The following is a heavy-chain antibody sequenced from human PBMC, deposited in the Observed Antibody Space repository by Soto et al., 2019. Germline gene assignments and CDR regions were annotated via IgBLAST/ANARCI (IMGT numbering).Heavy chain of an antibody. CDR1: GYTFTSYA. CDR3: ARSSGYYYVDY. J-gene: IGHJ4*02. CDR2: INAGNGNT. D-gene: IGHD3-22*01. V-gene: IGHV1-3*01. Sequence: ASVKVSCKASGYTFTSYAMHWVRQAPGQRLEWMGWINAGNGNTKYSQKQQGRVTITRDTSASTANKELTSLRSEDTVVYYCARSSGYYYVDYWGQGTLVTVSS.